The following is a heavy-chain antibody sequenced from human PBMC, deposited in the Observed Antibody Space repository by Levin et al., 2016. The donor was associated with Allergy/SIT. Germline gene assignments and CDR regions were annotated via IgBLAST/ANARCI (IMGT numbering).Heavy chain of an antibody. CDR1: GDSIISGGHW. V-gene: IGHV4-31*03. J-gene: IGHJ5*02. CDR2: IHYSGSG. D-gene: IGHD3/OR15-3a*01. CDR3: VRVKLGLRHFDWFDH. Sequence: SETLSLTCSVSGDSIISGGHWWGWIRQPPGKGLEWIGHIHYSGSGSYNQSLKSRAVISADMSKNQIFLKLASVKGADTAVYYCVRVKLGLRHFDWFDHWGQGMLVSVST.